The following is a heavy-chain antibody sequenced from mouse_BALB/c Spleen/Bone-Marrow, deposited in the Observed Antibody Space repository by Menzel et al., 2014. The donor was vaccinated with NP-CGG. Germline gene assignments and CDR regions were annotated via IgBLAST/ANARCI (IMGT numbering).Heavy chain of an antibody. V-gene: IGHV1S130*01. CDR3: AREKIYGNYLWYFDV. D-gene: IGHD2-1*01. J-gene: IGHJ1*01. Sequence: QVQLQQSGSVLVRPGPSVKLSCKASGYTFTSSWMHWAKQRPGQGLEWIGEIHPNSGNTNYNEKFKGKATLTVDTSSSTAYVDLSSRTSEDSAVYYGAREKIYGNYLWYFDVRGAGTPVT. CDR1: GYTFTSSW. CDR2: IHPNSGNT.